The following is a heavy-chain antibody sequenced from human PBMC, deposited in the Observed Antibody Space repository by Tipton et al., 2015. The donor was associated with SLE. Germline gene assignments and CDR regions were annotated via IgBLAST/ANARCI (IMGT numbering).Heavy chain of an antibody. D-gene: IGHD3-22*01. J-gene: IGHJ6*03. V-gene: IGHV4-4*08. Sequence: TLSLTCTVSGASISDHYWTWIRQPPGKGLEWIGYIYSSGSTTYTPSLKSRIAISVDTSMMQFSLRLTSVTAADTAVYYCGGGNYFDYYMDVWGKGTTVTVSS. CDR2: IYSSGST. CDR1: GASISDHY. CDR3: GGGNYFDYYMDV.